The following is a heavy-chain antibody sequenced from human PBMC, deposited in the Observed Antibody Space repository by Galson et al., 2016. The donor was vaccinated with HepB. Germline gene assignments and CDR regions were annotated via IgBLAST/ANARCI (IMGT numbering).Heavy chain of an antibody. Sequence: SLRLSCAASGFTFRGSSMNWVRQAPGKGLEWISHITSDSSTRYYADSVKGRFTISRDNAKNSLDLQMNSLGAVDTAVYYCARGPDYAFDIWGQGTMVTVSS. D-gene: IGHD4-11*01. V-gene: IGHV3-48*01. J-gene: IGHJ3*02. CDR1: GFTFRGSS. CDR3: ARGPDYAFDI. CDR2: ITSDSSTR.